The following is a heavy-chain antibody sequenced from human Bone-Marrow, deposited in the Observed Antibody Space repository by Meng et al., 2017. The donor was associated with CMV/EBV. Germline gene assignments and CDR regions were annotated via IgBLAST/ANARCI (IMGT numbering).Heavy chain of an antibody. Sequence: ASVKVSCKASGFRFDNYAISWVRQAPGQGLEWMGWITTYNGDTEYAQSLQGRVTMTADTSTSNAYVEVRNLRSDDTAVYYCARDDNNHGMDVWGQGTTVTVSS. CDR2: ITTYNGDT. V-gene: IGHV1-18*01. CDR1: GFRFDNYA. D-gene: IGHD5-24*01. CDR3: ARDDNNHGMDV. J-gene: IGHJ6*02.